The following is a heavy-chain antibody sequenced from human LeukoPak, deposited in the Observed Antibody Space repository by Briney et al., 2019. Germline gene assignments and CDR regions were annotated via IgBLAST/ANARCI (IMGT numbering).Heavy chain of an antibody. CDR2: ISTYNGNT. D-gene: IGHD3-22*01. J-gene: IGHJ4*02. CDR1: GYTFISYG. Sequence: ASVKVSCKASGYTFISYGISWVRQAPGQGLEWMGWISTYNGNTNYAQKLRGRVTMTTDTSTSTAYMDLRSLRSDDTAVYYCARTDSSGYYYYFDYWGQGTLVTVSS. CDR3: ARTDSSGYYYYFDY. V-gene: IGHV1-18*01.